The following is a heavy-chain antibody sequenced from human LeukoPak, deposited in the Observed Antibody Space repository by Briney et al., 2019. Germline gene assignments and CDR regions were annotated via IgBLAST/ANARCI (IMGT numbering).Heavy chain of an antibody. J-gene: IGHJ4*02. CDR2: ISGSPDNT. V-gene: IGHV3-23*01. Sequence: GGSLRLSCVVSGFTFRSYDMYWVRQAPGKGLEWVSEISGSPDNTYYADSVKGRFATSRDDSRNTLYLQMNSLRAEDTAVYYCARLVGVSPLDYWGQGTPVTVSS. CDR3: ARLVGVSPLDY. D-gene: IGHD3-16*01. CDR1: GFTFRSYD.